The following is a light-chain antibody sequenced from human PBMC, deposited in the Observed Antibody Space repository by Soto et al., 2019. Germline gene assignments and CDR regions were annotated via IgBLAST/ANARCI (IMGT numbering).Light chain of an antibody. CDR1: QSVSSN. J-gene: IGKJ5*01. Sequence: IVMTQSPATLSLSPGERATLSCRASQSVSSNLACYQQKPGQAPRLLIYSASRRAGGFPGMFSGRGWKAEFTLTSRSQQSEDFADYFWQQNNNWPSFGQGTRLEI. V-gene: IGKV3-15*01. CDR2: SAS. CDR3: QQNNNWPS.